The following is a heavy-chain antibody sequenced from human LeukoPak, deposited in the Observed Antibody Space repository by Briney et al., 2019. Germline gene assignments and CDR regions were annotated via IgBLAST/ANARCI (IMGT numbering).Heavy chain of an antibody. CDR2: MNPNSGNT. Sequence: ASVKVSCKASGYTFTSYDTNWVRQATGQGLEWMGWMNPNSGNTGCAQKFQGRVTMTRNTSISTAYMELSSLRSEDTAVYYCAIGVTNFAFDYWGQGTLVTVSS. CDR3: AIGVTNFAFDY. V-gene: IGHV1-8*01. J-gene: IGHJ4*02. D-gene: IGHD4-17*01. CDR1: GYTFTSYD.